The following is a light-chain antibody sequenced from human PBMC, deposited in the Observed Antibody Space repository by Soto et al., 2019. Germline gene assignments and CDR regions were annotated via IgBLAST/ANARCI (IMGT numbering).Light chain of an antibody. CDR3: QQYGDSPWT. CDR1: QSVSSSY. Sequence: EIVLTQSPDTLSLSPGERATLSCRASQSVSSSYFAWYQQKPGQAPRLLVDYPLTRAAGSPDRCSGSGSGTDFTLTISRLEPEDFAVYYCQQYGDSPWTFGQGNKVDIK. V-gene: IGKV3-20*01. CDR2: YPL. J-gene: IGKJ1*01.